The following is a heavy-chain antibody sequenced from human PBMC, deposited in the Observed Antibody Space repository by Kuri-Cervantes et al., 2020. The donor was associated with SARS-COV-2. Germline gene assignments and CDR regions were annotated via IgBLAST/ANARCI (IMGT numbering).Heavy chain of an antibody. Sequence: ASVKVSCKASGGTFSSYAISWVRQAPGQGLEWMGWINPNSGGTNYAQKFQGRVTMTRDTSISTAYMELSRLRSDDTAVYYCARGNGDWGLDYWGQGTLVTVSS. V-gene: IGHV1-2*02. CDR1: GGTFSSYA. CDR2: INPNSGGT. J-gene: IGHJ4*02. D-gene: IGHD7-27*01. CDR3: ARGNGDWGLDY.